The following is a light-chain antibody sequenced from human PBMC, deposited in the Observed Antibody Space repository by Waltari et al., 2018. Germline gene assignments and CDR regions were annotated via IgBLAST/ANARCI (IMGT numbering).Light chain of an antibody. J-gene: IGLJ2*01. CDR2: GNS. V-gene: IGLV1-40*01. Sequence: QSGLTQPPSVSGAPGQRVTISCTGSSSNIGAGYDVHWYQLLPGTAPKLLIYGNSNRPSGVPDRFSGSKSGTSASLAITGLQPEDEADYYCQSYDSSLSGSLFGGGTKLTVL. CDR1: SSNIGAGYD. CDR3: QSYDSSLSGSL.